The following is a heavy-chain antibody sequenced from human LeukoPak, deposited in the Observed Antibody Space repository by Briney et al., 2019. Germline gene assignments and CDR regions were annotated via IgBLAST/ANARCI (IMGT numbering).Heavy chain of an antibody. CDR1: GFTFSSFA. J-gene: IGHJ4*02. V-gene: IGHV3-23*01. CDR3: AKDAIGQYRPYYFDC. CDR2: ISGSGEST. Sequence: GGSLRLSCAASGFTFSSFAMSWVRQAPGKGLEWVSSISGSGESTYYADYVKGRFTVSRDNSKNTLNLQLNSLRAEDTAVYYCAKDAIGQYRPYYFDCWGQGTLVAVSS. D-gene: IGHD3-16*02.